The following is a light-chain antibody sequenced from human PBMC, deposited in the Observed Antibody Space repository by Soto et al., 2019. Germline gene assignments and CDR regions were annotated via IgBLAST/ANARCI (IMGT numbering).Light chain of an antibody. CDR2: RAS. CDR1: QRVSSGF. Sequence: EIVLTQSPDTLSLSPGERATLSCRASQRVSSGFLAWYQQKPGQAPRLLIYRASTRATGIPDRFTGSGSGTDFTLTISRLVPEDFAVYYCQQYESSPLTFGGGTKVEIK. CDR3: QQYESSPLT. J-gene: IGKJ4*01. V-gene: IGKV3-20*01.